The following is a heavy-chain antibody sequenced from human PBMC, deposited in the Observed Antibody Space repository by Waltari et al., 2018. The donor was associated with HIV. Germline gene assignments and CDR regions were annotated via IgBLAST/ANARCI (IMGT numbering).Heavy chain of an antibody. CDR2: SIPIFGTA. D-gene: IGHD2-21*01. Sequence: QVQLVQSGAEVKKPGSSVKVSCKASGGTFSSYAISWVRQAPGQGLEWMGGSIPIFGTANDAQKFQGRVTITADESTSTAYMELSSLRSEDTAVYYCARDPHVFRRGWFDPWGQGTLVTVSS. J-gene: IGHJ5*02. CDR1: GGTFSSYA. V-gene: IGHV1-69*01. CDR3: ARDPHVFRRGWFDP.